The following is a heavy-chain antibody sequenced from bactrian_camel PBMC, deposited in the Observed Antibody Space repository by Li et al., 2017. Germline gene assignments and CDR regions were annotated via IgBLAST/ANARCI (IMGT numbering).Heavy chain of an antibody. CDR3: AARSVGWCPLFEHWLGKRAYTPGGYFAN. J-gene: IGHJ4*01. D-gene: IGHD1*01. CDR1: GFTFSSYY. Sequence: HVQLVESGGGLVQPGGSLRLSCAASGFTFSSYYMNWVRQAPEKGLEWVASISSDGSITYYIDSVKGRFTVSRDNADNMVYLQMNSLNPEDTARYYCAARSVGWCPLFEHWLGKRAYTPGGYFANWGQRTQVTVS. V-gene: IGHV3-2*01. CDR2: ISSDGSIT.